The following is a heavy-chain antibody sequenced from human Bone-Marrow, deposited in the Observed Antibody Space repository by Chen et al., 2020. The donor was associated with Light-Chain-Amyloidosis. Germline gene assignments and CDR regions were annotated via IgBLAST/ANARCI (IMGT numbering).Heavy chain of an antibody. CDR3: FKGFGGPRDY. CDR1: TFTISEYW. CDR2: TNPEGSRT. Sequence: EVQLVQSGGGLVQPGGSLRLSCAASTFTISEYWMHWVRQAPGKGLVWVARTNPEGSRTDHAGSVRGRFTISRDDARNTLYLQMRSLGAQDTAVYYCFKGFGGPRDYWGPGDLVTVSS. D-gene: IGHD2-15*01. V-gene: IGHV3-74*01. J-gene: IGHJ4*02.